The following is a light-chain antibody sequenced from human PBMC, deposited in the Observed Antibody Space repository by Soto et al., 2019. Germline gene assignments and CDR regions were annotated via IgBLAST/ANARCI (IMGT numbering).Light chain of an antibody. CDR3: QQYKNWPL. CDR2: GAS. CDR1: QSVSSSY. V-gene: IGKV3-15*01. J-gene: IGKJ5*01. Sequence: EIVLTQSPATLSLSPGERATLSCRASQSVSSSYLAWYQQKPGQAPRLLIYGASTRATGIPVRFSGSGFGTEFTLTISSLQSEDFAVYYCQQYKNWPLFGQGTRLEIK.